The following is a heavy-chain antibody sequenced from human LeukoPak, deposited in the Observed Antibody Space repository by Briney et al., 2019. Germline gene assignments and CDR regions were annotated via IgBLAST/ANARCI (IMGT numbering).Heavy chain of an antibody. CDR1: GFTFSDYA. V-gene: IGHV3-64*01. Sequence: PGGSLRLSCAASGFTFSDYAMHWVRQAPGKELEYVSAISSNGGSIHYANSVKGRFTISRDNSKNTLYLQMNGLRAEDTAVYYCAKELTLIRGVISSNFDYWGQGTLVTVSS. CDR3: AKELTLIRGVISSNFDY. CDR2: ISSNGGSI. J-gene: IGHJ4*02. D-gene: IGHD3-10*01.